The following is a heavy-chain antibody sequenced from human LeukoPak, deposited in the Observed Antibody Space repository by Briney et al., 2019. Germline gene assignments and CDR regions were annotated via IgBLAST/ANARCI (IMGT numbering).Heavy chain of an antibody. D-gene: IGHD3-22*01. Sequence: ASVKVSCKAPGYTFTGYYMHWVRQAPGQGLEWMGWINPNSGGTNYAQKFQGRVTMTRDTSISTAYMELSRLRSDDTAVYYCARDSRSYYDSSGYSPPDYWGQGTLVTVSS. CDR2: INPNSGGT. J-gene: IGHJ4*02. CDR3: ARDSRSYYDSSGYSPPDY. CDR1: GYTFTGYY. V-gene: IGHV1-2*02.